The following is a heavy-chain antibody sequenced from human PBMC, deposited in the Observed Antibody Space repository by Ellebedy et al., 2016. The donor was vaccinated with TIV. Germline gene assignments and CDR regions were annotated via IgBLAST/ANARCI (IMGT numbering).Heavy chain of an antibody. D-gene: IGHD2-8*01. Sequence: GESLKISCAASGFLISGDWMSWVRQAPGKGLEWVAHINPDGSAEYYVDSVKGRFTISRDNAKRSLFLQMNSLRVDDTAVYYCVTWGQSNGRWGQGSLVTISS. CDR1: GFLISGDW. V-gene: IGHV3-7*03. J-gene: IGHJ4*02. CDR3: VTWGQSNGR. CDR2: INPDGSAE.